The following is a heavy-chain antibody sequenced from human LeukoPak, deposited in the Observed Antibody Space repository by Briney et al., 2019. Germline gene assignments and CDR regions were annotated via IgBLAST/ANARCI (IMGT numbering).Heavy chain of an antibody. D-gene: IGHD3-3*01. CDR1: GGSISSGSYY. Sequence: SETLSLTCTVAGGSISSGSYYWSCIRQPAGKGLEWIGRIYTSGSTNYNPSLKSRVTISVDTSKNQFSLKLSSVTAADTAVYYCARGRRSLEWQEYFQHWRQGTLVTVSS. V-gene: IGHV4-61*02. CDR3: ARGRRSLEWQEYFQH. J-gene: IGHJ1*01. CDR2: IYTSGST.